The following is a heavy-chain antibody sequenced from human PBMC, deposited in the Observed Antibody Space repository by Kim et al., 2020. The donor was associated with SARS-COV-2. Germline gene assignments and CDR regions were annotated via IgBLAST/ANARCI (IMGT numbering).Heavy chain of an antibody. Sequence: ASVKVSCKASGYTFTSYYMHWVRQAPGQGLEWMGIINPSGGSTSYAQKFQGRVTMTRDTSTSTVYMELSSLRSEDTAVYYCARDLRVLRFLEWLLYRYSSPSGYYGMDVWGQGTTVTVSS. V-gene: IGHV1-46*01. CDR2: INPSGGST. CDR1: GYTFTSYY. D-gene: IGHD3-3*01. CDR3: ARDLRVLRFLEWLLYRYSSPSGYYGMDV. J-gene: IGHJ6*02.